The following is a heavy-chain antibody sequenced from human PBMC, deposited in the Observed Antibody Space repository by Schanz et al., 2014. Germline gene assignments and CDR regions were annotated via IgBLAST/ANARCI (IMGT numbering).Heavy chain of an antibody. CDR1: GGTFSSDT. CDR3: ATLDYADSVS. Sequence: QVHLVPSGAEVKKPGSSVKVSCKASGGTFSSDTFSWVRQAPGQGLEWMGRIVPIAGITNYAQRFQGRVTIAADKSSDTAYMELSSLRSEDTAVYYCATLDYADSVSWGQGTLVTVSS. CDR2: IVPIAGIT. J-gene: IGHJ5*02. D-gene: IGHD4-17*01. V-gene: IGHV1-69*02.